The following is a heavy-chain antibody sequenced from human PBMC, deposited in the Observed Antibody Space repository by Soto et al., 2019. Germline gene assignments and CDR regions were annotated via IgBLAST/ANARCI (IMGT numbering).Heavy chain of an antibody. CDR1: GFDASVNF. Sequence: EVRLEESGGTWVQPGGSLRLSCAASGFDASVNFMTWVRQAPGKGLEWVSAINNAYSTFYADSVKGRFTISRDNSKNTVYLQVSSLRVEDTAMYYCVRENYYYGMDVWGQGTAVTVSS. CDR3: VRENYYYGMDV. V-gene: IGHV3-66*01. J-gene: IGHJ6*02. CDR2: INNAYST.